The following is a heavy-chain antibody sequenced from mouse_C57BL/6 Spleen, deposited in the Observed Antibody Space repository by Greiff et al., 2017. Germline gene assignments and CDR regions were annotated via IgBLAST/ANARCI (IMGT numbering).Heavy chain of an antibody. CDR2: IDPENGDT. CDR1: GFNIKDDY. Sequence: EVKLQESGAELVRPGASVKLSCTASGFNIKDDYMHWVKQRPEQGLEWIGWIDPENGDTEYASKFQGKATITADTSSNTAYLQLSSLTSEDTAVYYCTEDYGNYGGYFDYWGQGTTLTVSS. D-gene: IGHD2-1*01. CDR3: TEDYGNYGGYFDY. V-gene: IGHV14-4*01. J-gene: IGHJ2*01.